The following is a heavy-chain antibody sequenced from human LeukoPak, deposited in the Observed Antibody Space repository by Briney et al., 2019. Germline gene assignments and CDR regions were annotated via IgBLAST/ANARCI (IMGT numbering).Heavy chain of an antibody. Sequence: SETLSLTCAVYGGSFSGYYWSWIRQPPGKGLEWIGEINHSGSTNYNPSLKSRVTISVDTSKNQFSLKLSSVTAADTAVYYCARYYYDSSGYFHFDYWGQGTLVTVSP. V-gene: IGHV4-34*01. CDR3: ARYYYDSSGYFHFDY. CDR1: GGSFSGYY. D-gene: IGHD3-22*01. J-gene: IGHJ4*02. CDR2: INHSGST.